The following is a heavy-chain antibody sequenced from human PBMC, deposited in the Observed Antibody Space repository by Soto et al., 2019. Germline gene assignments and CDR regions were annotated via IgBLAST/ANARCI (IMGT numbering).Heavy chain of an antibody. V-gene: IGHV3-23*01. J-gene: IGHJ2*01. D-gene: IGHD1-1*01. Sequence: EVQLLESGGGLVQPGGSLRLSCAASGFAFSNFAMSWVRQTPGKGLEWVSSISANGGSTYFAGSVKGRFTISRDNSRNTLYLQMNTLRGEDTAVYYCAKGRYVRLWYFDLWGRGTLVTVSS. CDR3: AKGRYVRLWYFDL. CDR1: GFAFSNFA. CDR2: ISANGGST.